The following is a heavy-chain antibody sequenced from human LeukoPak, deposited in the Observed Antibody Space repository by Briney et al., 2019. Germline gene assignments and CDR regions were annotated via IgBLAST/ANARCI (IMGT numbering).Heavy chain of an antibody. CDR3: ARKSVRAAAEDY. D-gene: IGHD6-13*01. CDR2: IYPGDSDA. Sequence: GESLKISCKGFGYRFTSYWIGWVRQMPGKGLEWMGIIYPGDSDARYSPSFQGQVTISADKSISTAYLQWSSLKASDTAMYYCARKSVRAAAEDYWGQGTLVTVSS. CDR1: GYRFTSYW. V-gene: IGHV5-51*01. J-gene: IGHJ4*02.